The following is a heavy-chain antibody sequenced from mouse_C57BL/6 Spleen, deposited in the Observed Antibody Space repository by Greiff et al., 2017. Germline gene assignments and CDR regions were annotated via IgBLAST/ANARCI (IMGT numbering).Heavy chain of an antibody. V-gene: IGHV1-55*01. D-gene: IGHD2-4*01. CDR3: ARSGDYDGNFDV. CDR2: IYPGSGST. Sequence: VQLQQPGAELVKPGASVKMSCKASGYTFTSYWITWVKQRPGQGLEWIGDIYPGSGSTNYNEKFKSKATLTVDTSSSTAYMQLSSLTSEDSAVYYCARSGDYDGNFDVWGTGTTVTVSS. CDR1: GYTFTSYW. J-gene: IGHJ1*03.